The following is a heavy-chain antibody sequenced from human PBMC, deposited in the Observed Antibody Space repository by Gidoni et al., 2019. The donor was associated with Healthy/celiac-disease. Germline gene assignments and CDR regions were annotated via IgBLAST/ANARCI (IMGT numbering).Heavy chain of an antibody. V-gene: IGHV3-7*04. J-gene: IGHJ6*02. CDR2: IKQDGSEK. D-gene: IGHD3-3*01. CDR3: ARDFYYDFWSGYTPSYYGMDV. CDR1: GFTFSSYW. Sequence: EVQLVESGGGLVQPGGSLRLSCSASGFTFSSYWLSWVRQAPGKGLEWVANIKQDGSEKYYVDSVKGRFTISRDNAKNSLYLQMNSLRAEDTAVYYCARDFYYDFWSGYTPSYYGMDVWGQGTTVTVSS.